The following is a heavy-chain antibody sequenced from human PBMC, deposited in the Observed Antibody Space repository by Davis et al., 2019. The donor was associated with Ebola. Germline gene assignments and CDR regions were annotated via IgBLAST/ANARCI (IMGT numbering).Heavy chain of an antibody. J-gene: IGHJ6*04. D-gene: IGHD3-9*01. V-gene: IGHV3-30*02. CDR3: ASYSDFDWLFYMDV. CDR2: IRYDGSNK. CDR1: GFTFSSYG. Sequence: GESLKISCAASGFTFSSYGMHWVRQAPGKGLEWVAFIRYDGSNKYYADSVKGRFTISRDNSKNTLYLQMNSLRAEDAAVYYCASYSDFDWLFYMDVWGKGTTVTVSS.